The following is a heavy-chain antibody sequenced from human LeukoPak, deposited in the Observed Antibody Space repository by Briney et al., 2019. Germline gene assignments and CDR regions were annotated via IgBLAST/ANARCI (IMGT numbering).Heavy chain of an antibody. CDR3: ARDMGYDILTADY. Sequence: ASVKVSCKASGYTFTGYYMHWVRQAPGQGLEWMGWINPNSGGTNYAQKFQGRVTMTRDTSISTAYMELSRLRSDDTAVYYCARDMGYDILTADYWGQGTLVTVSS. V-gene: IGHV1-2*02. CDR2: INPNSGGT. CDR1: GYTFTGYY. J-gene: IGHJ4*02. D-gene: IGHD3-9*01.